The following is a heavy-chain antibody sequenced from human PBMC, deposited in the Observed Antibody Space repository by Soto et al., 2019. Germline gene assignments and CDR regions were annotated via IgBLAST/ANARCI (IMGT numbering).Heavy chain of an antibody. CDR1: GYTFSRFR. D-gene: IGHD2-15*01. Sequence: QVQLVQSGAEVKKPGASVKVSCRASGYTFSRFRIYWVRQAPGQGLEWMGIINPNDGSTKYAQKFQGRVTMTADTAATTVAMELTGLGFEDAAVYFCVRDYCSSGTCYFHPWGPGTLVPGSS. CDR3: VRDYCSSGTCYFHP. J-gene: IGHJ1*01. CDR2: INPNDGST. V-gene: IGHV1-46*01.